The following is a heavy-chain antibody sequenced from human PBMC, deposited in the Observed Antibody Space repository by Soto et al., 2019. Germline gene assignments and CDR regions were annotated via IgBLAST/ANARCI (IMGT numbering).Heavy chain of an antibody. CDR1: GFTFSNYA. CDR3: AKDRSVTIFGVVSSGFDY. CDR2: ISNSGGST. D-gene: IGHD3-3*01. J-gene: IGHJ4*02. V-gene: IGHV3-23*01. Sequence: GGSLRLSCAASGFTFSNYAMSWVRQAPGKGLEWVSGISNSGGSTYYADSVKGRFTSSRDNSKNTLFLQMNSLRAEDTAVYYCAKDRSVTIFGVVSSGFDYWGQGTLVTVSS.